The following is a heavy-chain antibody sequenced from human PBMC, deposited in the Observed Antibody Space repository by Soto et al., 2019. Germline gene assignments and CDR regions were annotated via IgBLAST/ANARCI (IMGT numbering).Heavy chain of an antibody. D-gene: IGHD3-22*01. CDR2: IIPILGIA. Sequence: QVQLVQSGAEVKKPGSSVKVSCKASGGTFSSYTISWVRQAPGQGLEWMGRIIPILGIANHAQKFQGRVTITADKSTSTAYMELSSLRSEDTAVYYCARGGFYYDSSGFDIWGQGTMVTVSS. J-gene: IGHJ3*02. V-gene: IGHV1-69*02. CDR1: GGTFSSYT. CDR3: ARGGFYYDSSGFDI.